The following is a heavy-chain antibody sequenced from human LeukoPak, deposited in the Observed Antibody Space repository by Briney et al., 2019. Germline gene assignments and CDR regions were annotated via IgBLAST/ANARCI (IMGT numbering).Heavy chain of an antibody. J-gene: IGHJ4*02. CDR2: ISSSSSTI. CDR1: GFTFSTYS. D-gene: IGHD3-22*01. Sequence: GGSLRLSCAASGFTFSTYSMNWVRQAPGEGLEWVSYISSSSSTIYYADSVKGRFTISRDNSKNTLYLQMGSLRAEDMAVYYCARPRSWLLPYFDYWGQGTLVTVSS. CDR3: ARPRSWLLPYFDY. V-gene: IGHV3-48*01.